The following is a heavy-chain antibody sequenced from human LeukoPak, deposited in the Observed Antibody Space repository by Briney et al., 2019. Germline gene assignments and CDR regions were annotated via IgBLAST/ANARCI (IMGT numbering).Heavy chain of an antibody. V-gene: IGHV3-30-3*01. CDR1: GFTFSSYA. J-gene: IGHJ2*01. CDR3: ARDSIVVVPAAIKPRYFDL. CDR2: ISYDGSNK. D-gene: IGHD2-2*02. Sequence: GGSLRLSCAASGFTFSSYAMHWVRQAPGKGLEWVAVISYDGSNKYYADSVKGRFTISRDNSKNTLYLQMNSLRAEDTAVYYCARDSIVVVPAAIKPRYFDLWGRGTLVTVSS.